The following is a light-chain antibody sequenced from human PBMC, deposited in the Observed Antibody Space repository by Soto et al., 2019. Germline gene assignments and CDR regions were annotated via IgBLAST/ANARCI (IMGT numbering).Light chain of an antibody. J-gene: IGLJ1*01. Sequence: QSALTQPRSVSGSPGQSVTISCTGTSSDVGGYNYVSWYQQHPGKAPKLMIYDVSKRPSGVPDRFSGSKSGNTASLTISGLQAEDEADYYCCSYAGSYTFAVFGTGTKLIVL. CDR2: DVS. CDR1: SSDVGGYNY. CDR3: CSYAGSYTFAV. V-gene: IGLV2-11*01.